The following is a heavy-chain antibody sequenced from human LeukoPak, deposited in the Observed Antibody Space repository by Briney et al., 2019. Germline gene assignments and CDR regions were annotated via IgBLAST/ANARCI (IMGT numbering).Heavy chain of an antibody. D-gene: IGHD2-15*01. Sequence: SGGSLRLSCTASGFTFTGHSMHWVRQAPGKGLEWVAVVGNDEKTKFYADSLKGRFTVSRDNSKNTVYLQMNSLRDEDTAVYYCAREKQSGGTPFDYWGQGSLVTVSS. J-gene: IGHJ4*02. CDR3: AREKQSGGTPFDY. CDR2: VGNDEKTK. V-gene: IGHV3-30*04. CDR1: GFTFTGHS.